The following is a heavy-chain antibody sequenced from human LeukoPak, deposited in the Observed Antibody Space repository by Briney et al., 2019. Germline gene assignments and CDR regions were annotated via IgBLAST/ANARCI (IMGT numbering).Heavy chain of an antibody. V-gene: IGHV1-69*13. CDR2: INPIFGTA. Sequence: SGEVSCKASGRTFSSYAISWVRQAPGQGLKGRGGINPIFGTANYAQKFQGKVTITANESTSTAYMELSSLRSEDTAVYYCASQGTIVRGPGSYYYYMDVWCKGTTVTISS. CDR1: GRTFSSYA. D-gene: IGHD3-10*01. J-gene: IGHJ6*03. CDR3: ASQGTIVRGPGSYYYYMDV.